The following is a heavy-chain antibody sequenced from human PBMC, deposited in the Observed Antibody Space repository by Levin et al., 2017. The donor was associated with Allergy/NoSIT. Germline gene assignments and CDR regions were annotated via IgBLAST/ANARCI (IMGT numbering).Heavy chain of an antibody. V-gene: IGHV3-30*04. Sequence: QSGGSLRLSCAASGFTFSTYAFHWVRQAPGKGLEWVAVISYDGRNTYYADSVRGRFTFSRDNSKNTLYLQMNSLRAEDTAVYHCARDLMVRGVINRSYFFDYWGQGTLVTVSS. CDR1: GFTFSTYA. J-gene: IGHJ4*02. D-gene: IGHD3-10*01. CDR2: ISYDGRNT. CDR3: ARDLMVRGVINRSYFFDY.